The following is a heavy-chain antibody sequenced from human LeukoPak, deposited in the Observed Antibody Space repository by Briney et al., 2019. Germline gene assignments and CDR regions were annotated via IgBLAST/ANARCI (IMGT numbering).Heavy chain of an antibody. D-gene: IGHD3-10*01. CDR3: TRTPDGVDY. V-gene: IGHV3-30*03. J-gene: IGHJ4*02. Sequence: GGSLRLSCAASGFTFSTYSMNWVRQAPGKGLEWVAAISYDGSSKYYADSVKGRFTIFRDNSKSTLYLQMNSLRAEDTAVYYCTRTPDGVDYWGQGTLVTVSS. CDR2: ISYDGSSK. CDR1: GFTFSTYS.